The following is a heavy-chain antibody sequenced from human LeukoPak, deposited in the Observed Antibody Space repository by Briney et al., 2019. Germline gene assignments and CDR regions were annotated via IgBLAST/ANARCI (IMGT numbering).Heavy chain of an antibody. V-gene: IGHV3-7*01. D-gene: IGHD1-26*01. CDR1: GFTFSSYW. CDR2: IKQDGSEK. CDR3: ARLVVPVGANTFYYMDV. Sequence: PGGSLRLSCAASGFTFSSYWMSWVRQAPGKGLEWVANIKQDGSEKYYVDSVKGRFTISRDNAKNSLYLQMNSLRAEDTAVYYCARLVVPVGANTFYYMDVWGKGTTVTVSS. J-gene: IGHJ6*03.